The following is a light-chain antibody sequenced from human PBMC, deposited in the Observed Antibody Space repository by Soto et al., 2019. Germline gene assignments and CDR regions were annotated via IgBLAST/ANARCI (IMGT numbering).Light chain of an antibody. J-gene: IGLJ2*01. CDR3: CSYAGSYTYVE. V-gene: IGLV2-11*01. Sequence: QSALTQPRSVSGSPGQSVTISCTGTSSDVGRYNYVSWYQQHPGKAPKLMIYDVSKRPSGVPNRFSGSKSGNTASLTISGLQAEDEADYYCCSYAGSYTYVEFGGGTKLTVL. CDR1: SSDVGRYNY. CDR2: DVS.